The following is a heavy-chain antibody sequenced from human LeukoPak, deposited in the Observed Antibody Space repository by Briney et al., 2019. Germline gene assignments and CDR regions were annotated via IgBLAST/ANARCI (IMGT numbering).Heavy chain of an antibody. CDR3: AELGITMIGGV. D-gene: IGHD3-10*02. Sequence: GGSLRLSCAASGFTFRYYAMSWVRQAPGKGLEWVSAISGSGSTIYYADSVKGRFTISRDDAKNSLYLQMNSLRAEDTAVYYCAELGITMIGGVWGKGTTVTISS. V-gene: IGHV3-23*01. CDR1: GFTFRYYA. CDR2: ISGSGSTI. J-gene: IGHJ6*04.